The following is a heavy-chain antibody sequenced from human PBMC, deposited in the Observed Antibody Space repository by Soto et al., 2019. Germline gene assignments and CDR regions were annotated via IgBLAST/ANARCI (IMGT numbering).Heavy chain of an antibody. CDR2: ISYTGRT. CDR1: GFTFRTYG. Sequence: PGGSLRLSCAASGFTFRTYGMHWVRQAPGKGLEWIGYISYTGRTKYNPSLQSRVTISVDTSKNDFSLNLSSVTAADTAVYFCAREWGLLPYYVMNVWGHGTAVTVSS. D-gene: IGHD7-27*01. J-gene: IGHJ6*02. CDR3: AREWGLLPYYVMNV. V-gene: IGHV4-59*01.